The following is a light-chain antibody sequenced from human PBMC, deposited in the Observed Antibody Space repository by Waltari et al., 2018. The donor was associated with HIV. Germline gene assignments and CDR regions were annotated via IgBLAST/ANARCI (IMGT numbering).Light chain of an antibody. CDR2: GAS. V-gene: IGKV1-39*01. J-gene: IGKJ1*01. CDR3: QQSYRTPPVT. Sequence: DIQMTQSPSSLSASVGDRVTITCRASQNINSLLNWYTQRPGKAPKLLIYGASNLQSGVPSRFSGSGSGTDFTLTISSLHPEDFATYYCQQSYRTPPVTFGQGTRVEI. CDR1: QNINSL.